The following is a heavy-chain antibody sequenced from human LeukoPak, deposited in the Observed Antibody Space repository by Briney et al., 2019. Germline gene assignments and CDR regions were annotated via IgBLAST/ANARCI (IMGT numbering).Heavy chain of an antibody. CDR3: AKDVRSSTLGDYNWFDP. Sequence: GRSLRLSCAASGFTFDDYAMHWVRQAPGKGLEWVSGISWNSGSIGYADSVKGRFTISRDNAKNSLYLQMNSLRAEDTALYYCAKDVRSSTLGDYNWFDPWGQGTLVTVSS. D-gene: IGHD2-2*01. CDR2: ISWNSGSI. J-gene: IGHJ5*02. V-gene: IGHV3-9*01. CDR1: GFTFDDYA.